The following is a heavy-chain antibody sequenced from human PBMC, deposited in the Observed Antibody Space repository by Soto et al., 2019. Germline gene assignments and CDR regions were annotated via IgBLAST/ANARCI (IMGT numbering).Heavy chain of an antibody. D-gene: IGHD6-25*01. V-gene: IGHV3-23*01. CDR3: AKEHSSSWASAT. Sequence: GGSLRLSCAASEFTFSSYAMSWVRQAPGKGLEWVSAISGSGGSTDYVDSVKGRFTISRDNSKNTVYLQLNSLGADDTAVYYCAKEHSSSWASATWGQGTLVTVSS. CDR2: ISGSGGST. J-gene: IGHJ4*02. CDR1: EFTFSSYA.